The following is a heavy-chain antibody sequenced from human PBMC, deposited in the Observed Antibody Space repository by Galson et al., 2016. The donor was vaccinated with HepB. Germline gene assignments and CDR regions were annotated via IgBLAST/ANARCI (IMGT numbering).Heavy chain of an antibody. CDR1: GGSISSGVYY. CDR2: IYYSGST. CDR3: ARELLLGYWFDP. V-gene: IGHV4-30-4*08. J-gene: IGHJ5*02. D-gene: IGHD2-15*01. Sequence: TLSLTCTVSGGSISSGVYYWTWIRQPPGKGLEWIGYIYYSGSTEYNESLKSRTSMSVDTSKNQFSLKLTSVTAADTAVYYCARELLLGYWFDPWGPGTLVTVSS.